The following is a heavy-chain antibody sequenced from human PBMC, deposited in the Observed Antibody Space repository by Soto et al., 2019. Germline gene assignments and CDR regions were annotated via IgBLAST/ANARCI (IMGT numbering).Heavy chain of an antibody. Sequence: TSETLSLTCAVSGGSISSGGYSWGWIRQPPGKGLEWIGYIYHSGSTYYNPSLKSRVTISVDRSKNQFSLKLSSVTAADTAVYCCARTPDYWGQGTMVTVSS. J-gene: IGHJ4*03. CDR3: ARTPDY. CDR2: IYHSGST. CDR1: GGSISSGGYS. D-gene: IGHD2-15*01. V-gene: IGHV4-30-2*01.